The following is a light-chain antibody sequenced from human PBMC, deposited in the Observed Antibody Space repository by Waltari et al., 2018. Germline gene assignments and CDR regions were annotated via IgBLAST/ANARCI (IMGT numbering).Light chain of an antibody. Sequence: QSVLTQPPSVSGTPGQRVTVSCSGRSANIGRKHVYWFQQLPGMAPKLLMYRDSQRPSGVPDRFSGSKSGTSASLAISGLRSEDEADYYCVAWDDSLSAWVFGGGTALTV. CDR1: SANIGRKH. V-gene: IGLV1-47*01. J-gene: IGLJ3*02. CDR2: RDS. CDR3: VAWDDSLSAWV.